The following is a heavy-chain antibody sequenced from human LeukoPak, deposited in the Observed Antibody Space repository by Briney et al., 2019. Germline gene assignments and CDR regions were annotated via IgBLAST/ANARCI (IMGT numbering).Heavy chain of an antibody. Sequence: GGSLRLSRAASGFTFSSYWMHWVRQAPGKGLVWVSRINGDGSSTSYADSVNGRFTISRDNAKNTLYLQMNSLRAEDTAVYYCARVLGVGARYFDYWGQGTLVTVSS. J-gene: IGHJ4*02. V-gene: IGHV3-74*01. CDR3: ARVLGVGARYFDY. CDR1: GFTFSSYW. D-gene: IGHD1-26*01. CDR2: INGDGSST.